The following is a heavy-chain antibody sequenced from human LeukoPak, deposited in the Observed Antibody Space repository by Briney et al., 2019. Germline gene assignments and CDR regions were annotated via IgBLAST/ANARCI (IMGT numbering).Heavy chain of an antibody. D-gene: IGHD3-10*01. CDR1: GYTFTGYY. V-gene: IGHV1-2*02. Sequence: ASVKVSCKASGYTFTGYYMHWVRQAPGQGLGWMGWINPNSGGTNYAQKFQGRVTMTRDTSISTAYMELSRLRSDDAAVYYCARFLGITMVRGVPAYWGRGTLVTVSS. CDR3: ARFLGITMVRGVPAY. J-gene: IGHJ4*02. CDR2: INPNSGGT.